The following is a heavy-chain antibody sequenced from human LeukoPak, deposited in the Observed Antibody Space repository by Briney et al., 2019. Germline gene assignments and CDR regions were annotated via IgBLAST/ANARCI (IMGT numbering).Heavy chain of an antibody. CDR2: IYHSGST. Sequence: SGTLSLTCAVSGGSISSSNWWSWVRQPPGKGLEWIGEIYHSGSTNYNPSLKSRVTISVDKSKNQFSLKLSSVTAADTAVYYCARVSVTNPPHFDYWGQGTLVTVSS. CDR1: GGSISSSNW. CDR3: ARVSVTNPPHFDY. D-gene: IGHD4-17*01. V-gene: IGHV4-4*02. J-gene: IGHJ4*02.